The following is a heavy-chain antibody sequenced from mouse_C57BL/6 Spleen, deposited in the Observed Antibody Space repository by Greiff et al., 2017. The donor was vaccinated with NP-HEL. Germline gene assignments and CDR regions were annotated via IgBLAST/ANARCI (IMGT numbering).Heavy chain of an antibody. J-gene: IGHJ4*01. D-gene: IGHD2-5*01. Sequence: EVKVVESGAELVKPGASVKLSCTASGFNIKDYYMHWVKQRTEQGLEWIGRIDPEDGETKYAPKFQGKATITADTSSNTAYLQLSSLTSEDTAVYYSIVTTADYYYAMDYWGQGTSVTVSS. CDR1: GFNIKDYY. V-gene: IGHV14-2*01. CDR2: IDPEDGET. CDR3: IVTTADYYYAMDY.